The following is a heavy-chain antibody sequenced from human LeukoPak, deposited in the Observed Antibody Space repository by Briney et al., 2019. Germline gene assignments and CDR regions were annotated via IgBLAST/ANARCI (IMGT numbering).Heavy chain of an antibody. CDR3: ARHIGEPGIAVPGVAFDI. V-gene: IGHV4-59*08. D-gene: IGHD6-19*01. CDR1: GVSNSSDY. J-gene: IGHJ3*02. Sequence: SETLSLTCTVTGVSNSSDYWSWIRQPPGKGLEWIGYIYYTGSTDYNPSLKSRVTISVDTSKKQFSLKLSYVTAADTDVYYCARHIGEPGIAVPGVAFDIWGQGTMVTVSS. CDR2: IYYTGST.